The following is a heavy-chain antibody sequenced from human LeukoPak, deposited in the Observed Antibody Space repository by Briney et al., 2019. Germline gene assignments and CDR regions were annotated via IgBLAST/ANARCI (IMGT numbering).Heavy chain of an antibody. D-gene: IGHD2-2*02. V-gene: IGHV1-2*06. J-gene: IGHJ4*02. CDR2: INPRSGGT. CDR1: GYTFTDYY. CDR3: ARDRIGCGSTSCYIDY. Sequence: ASVKVSCKASGYTFTDYYMNWVRQAPGQGLEWMGRINPRSGGTDYAQKFQGMVTMTRDTSISTAYMELSSLRSDDTAVYYCARDRIGCGSTSCYIDYWGQGTLVTVSS.